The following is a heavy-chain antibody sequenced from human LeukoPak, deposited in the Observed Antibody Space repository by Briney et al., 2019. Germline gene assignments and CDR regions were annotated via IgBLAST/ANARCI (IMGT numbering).Heavy chain of an antibody. Sequence: SETLSLTCTVSGVSISVYYWGWIRQPPGRALEWIGWSYHGGNTNYKSSLKSRVTISVDTSKNQFSLKLSSVTAADTAVYYCARELEYSSSQGYWGQGTLVTVSS. CDR3: ARELEYSSSQGY. J-gene: IGHJ4*02. CDR1: GVSISVYY. V-gene: IGHV4-59*01. CDR2: SYHGGNT. D-gene: IGHD6-6*01.